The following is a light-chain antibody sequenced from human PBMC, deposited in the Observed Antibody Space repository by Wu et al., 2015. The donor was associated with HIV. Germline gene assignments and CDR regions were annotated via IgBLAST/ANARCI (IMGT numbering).Light chain of an antibody. Sequence: IQLTQSPSSLSASVGDRVTITCQASQDISNYLNWYQQKPGKAPKLLIYDASNLETGVPSRFSGRGSGTNFNFTISSLQPADIATYYCQQYDNLPPEYTFGQGTKAGDQT. J-gene: IGKJ2*01. CDR1: QDISNY. CDR2: DAS. CDR3: QQYDNLPPEYT. V-gene: IGKV1-33*01.